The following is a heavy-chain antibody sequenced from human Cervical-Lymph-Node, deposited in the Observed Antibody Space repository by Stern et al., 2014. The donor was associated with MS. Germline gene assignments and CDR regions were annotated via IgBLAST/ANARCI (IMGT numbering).Heavy chain of an antibody. Sequence: QVQLVQSGAEVKQPGASVKVSCKTSGYTFTTYDVSWVRQATGQGLEWMGWMNPNSGKTAYATKFQGRVTMTRNNTISKAYLDLSSLSSEDTAVYYCARGLMITFGGNTVHGYHGLDVWGQGTTVTVSS. CDR3: ARGLMITFGGNTVHGYHGLDV. J-gene: IGHJ6*02. V-gene: IGHV1-8*01. CDR2: MNPNSGKT. CDR1: GYTFTTYD. D-gene: IGHD3-16*01.